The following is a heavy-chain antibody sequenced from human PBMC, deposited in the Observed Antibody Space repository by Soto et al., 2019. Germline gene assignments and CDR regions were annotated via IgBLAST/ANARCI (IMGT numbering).Heavy chain of an antibody. CDR2: IYYSGNT. J-gene: IGHJ5*02. CDR1: GGSMSGSF. Sequence: SXTLSLTCTVSGGSMSGSFWSWIRQPPGKGLEWIGYIYYSGNTDYNPSLKSRVTISVDTSKNQFSLKLNSVTAADTAVYYCARGAGYSSSWPFDPWGQGTLVTVSS. V-gene: IGHV4-59*01. D-gene: IGHD6-13*01. CDR3: ARGAGYSSSWPFDP.